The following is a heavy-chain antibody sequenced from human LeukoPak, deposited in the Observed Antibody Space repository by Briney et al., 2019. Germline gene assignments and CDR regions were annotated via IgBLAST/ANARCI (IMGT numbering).Heavy chain of an antibody. Sequence: PSETLSLTCTVSGGSITGYYWSWIRQPPGKGLEWIGYVFYSGGTLYNPPLKSRVAISVDTSKTQFSLKLTSVTAADTAVYYCARVAAATTNPRFDFWGQGTLVTVSS. CDR3: ARVAAATTNPRFDF. D-gene: IGHD1-1*01. CDR2: VFYSGGT. V-gene: IGHV4-59*08. J-gene: IGHJ4*02. CDR1: GGSITGYY.